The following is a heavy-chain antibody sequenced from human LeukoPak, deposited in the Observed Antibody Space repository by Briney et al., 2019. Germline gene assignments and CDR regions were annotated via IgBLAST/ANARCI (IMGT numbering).Heavy chain of an antibody. V-gene: IGHV3-30*03. CDR3: ARGVGRYSSGWQRYY. D-gene: IGHD6-19*01. CDR2: VSYDGSNK. Sequence: GGSLRLSCAASGFTFSSYGMHWVRQAPGKGLEWVAVVSYDGSNKYYADSVKGRFTISRDNSKNTLYLQMISLRAEDTAVYYCARGVGRYSSGWQRYYWGQGTLVTVSS. J-gene: IGHJ4*02. CDR1: GFTFSSYG.